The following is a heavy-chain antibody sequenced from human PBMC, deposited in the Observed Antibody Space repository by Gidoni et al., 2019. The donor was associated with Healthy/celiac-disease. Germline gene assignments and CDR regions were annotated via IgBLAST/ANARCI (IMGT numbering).Heavy chain of an antibody. CDR3: ARVSGYYGDYFDY. Sequence: QVQLQESGPGLVKPSETLSLTCTVSGGSISSYYWSWIRQPPGKGLEWIGYIYYSGSTNYNPSLKSRVTISVDTSKNQFSLKLSSVTAADTAVYYCARVSGYYGDYFDYWGQGTLVTVSS. D-gene: IGHD3-22*01. J-gene: IGHJ4*02. CDR2: IYYSGST. V-gene: IGHV4-59*01. CDR1: GGSISSYY.